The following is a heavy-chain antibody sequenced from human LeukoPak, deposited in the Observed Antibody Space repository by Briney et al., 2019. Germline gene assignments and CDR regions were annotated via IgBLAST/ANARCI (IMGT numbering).Heavy chain of an antibody. CDR1: GYTFTSYA. V-gene: IGHV1-3*01. D-gene: IGHD2-2*01. CDR2: INAGNGNT. CDR3: ARGSTSDWPLDH. Sequence: ASVKVSCKASGYTFTSYAMHWVRQAPGQRLEWMGWINAGNGNTKYSQKFQGRVTITRDTSASTAYIELRSLRSEDAAMYYCARGSTSDWPLDHWGQETLVTISS. J-gene: IGHJ4*02.